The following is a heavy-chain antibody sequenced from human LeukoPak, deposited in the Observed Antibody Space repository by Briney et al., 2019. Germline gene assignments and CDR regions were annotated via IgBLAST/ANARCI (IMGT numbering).Heavy chain of an antibody. CDR1: GFTFSSYW. J-gene: IGHJ4*02. V-gene: IGHV3-7*01. CDR3: AREAYTDSPDY. Sequence: PGGSLRLSCAASGFTFSSYWMSWVRQAPGKALEWVANIKQDGSEKYYVDSVKGRFTISRDNAKNSLYLQMNSLRAEDTAVYYCAREAYTDSPDYWGQGTLVTVSS. CDR2: IKQDGSEK. D-gene: IGHD2-21*01.